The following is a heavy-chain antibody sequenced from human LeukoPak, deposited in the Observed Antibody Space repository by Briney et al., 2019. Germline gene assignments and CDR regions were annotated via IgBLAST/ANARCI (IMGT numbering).Heavy chain of an antibody. D-gene: IGHD4-17*01. CDR2: ISYDGSNK. J-gene: IGHJ6*03. CDR1: GFTFSSYA. CDR3: ARGLITTVDYYYYMDV. V-gene: IGHV3-30*01. Sequence: GGSLRLSCAASGFTFSSYAMHWVRQAPGKGLEWVAVISYDGSNKYYADSVKGRFTISRDNSENTLYLQMNSLRAEDTAVYYCARGLITTVDYYYYMDVWGKGTTVTVSS.